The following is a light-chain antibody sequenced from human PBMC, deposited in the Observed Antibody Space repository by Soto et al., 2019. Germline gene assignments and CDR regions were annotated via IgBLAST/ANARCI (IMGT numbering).Light chain of an antibody. CDR1: QSVSSSS. J-gene: IGKJ3*01. V-gene: IGKV3-20*01. Sequence: EIVLAQSPGTLSLSPGERATLSCRASQSVSSSSLAWYQQKPGQAPRLLIYDASSRATGIPDRFTASGSGTDFTLTLSRLEPEDFAMYYCQQYGNSFTFGPGTRVKIK. CDR2: DAS. CDR3: QQYGNSFT.